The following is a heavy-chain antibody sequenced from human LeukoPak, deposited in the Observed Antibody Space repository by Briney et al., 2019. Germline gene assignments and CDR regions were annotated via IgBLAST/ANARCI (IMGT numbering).Heavy chain of an antibody. V-gene: IGHV4-4*07. CDR3: VSVIGALNYYYYMDV. J-gene: IGHJ6*03. CDR1: GGSISTYY. Sequence: PSETLSLTCSVSGGSISTYYWSWIRQPAGKGLEWIGRIYTSGSTNYNPSLKSRVTMSVHTSKNQFSLKLSSVTAADTAVYFCVSVIGALNYYYYMDVWGKGTTVTVSS. D-gene: IGHD3-22*01. CDR2: IYTSGST.